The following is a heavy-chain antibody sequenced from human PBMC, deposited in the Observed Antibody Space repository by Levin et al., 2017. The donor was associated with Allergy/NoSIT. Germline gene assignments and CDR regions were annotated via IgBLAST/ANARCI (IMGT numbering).Heavy chain of an antibody. CDR1: GGSFSGYY. Sequence: SPTLSLTCAVYGGSFSGYYWSWIRQPPGKGLEWIGEINHSGSTNYNPSLKSRVTISVDTSKNQFSLKLSSVTAADTAVYYCARDYYYGSGSYLLFDYWGQGTLVTVSS. CDR3: ARDYYYGSGSYLLFDY. V-gene: IGHV4-34*01. J-gene: IGHJ4*02. CDR2: INHSGST. D-gene: IGHD3-10*01.